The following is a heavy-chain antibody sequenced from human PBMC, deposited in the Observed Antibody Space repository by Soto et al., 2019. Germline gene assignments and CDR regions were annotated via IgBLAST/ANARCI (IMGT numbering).Heavy chain of an antibody. Sequence: QVQLVQSGAEVKKPGASVKVSCKASGYTFTSYGISWVRQAPGQGLEWMGWISAYNGNTNYAQKLQGRVTMTTDTSMRTAYMELRSLRSDDTDVYYCARATYYYDSSGYYYIDYFDYWGQGTLVTVSS. V-gene: IGHV1-18*01. CDR1: GYTFTSYG. J-gene: IGHJ4*02. CDR3: ARATYYYDSSGYYYIDYFDY. D-gene: IGHD3-22*01. CDR2: ISAYNGNT.